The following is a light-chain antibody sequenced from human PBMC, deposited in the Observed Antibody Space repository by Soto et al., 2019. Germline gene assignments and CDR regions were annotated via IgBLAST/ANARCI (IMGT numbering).Light chain of an antibody. J-gene: IGLJ3*02. CDR1: TGAVTSGHY. CDR2: DTN. CDR3: LLSYSGAWV. V-gene: IGLV7-46*01. Sequence: QTVVTQEPSLTVSPGGTVTLTCGSSTGAVTSGHYPYWFQQEPGQAPRTLIYDTNNKHSWTPARFSGSLLGGKAALTLSGAQSEDEAQYYCLLSYSGAWVFGGGTKVTVL.